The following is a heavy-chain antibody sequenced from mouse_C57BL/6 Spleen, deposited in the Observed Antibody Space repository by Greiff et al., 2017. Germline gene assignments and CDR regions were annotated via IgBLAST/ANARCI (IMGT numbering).Heavy chain of an antibody. CDR3: AKRYERGLYYFAY. V-gene: IGHV1-80*01. CDR2: LYPGDGDT. Sequence: QVQLKQSGAELVKPGASVKISCKASGYAFSSYWMNWVKQRHGKGLEWIGQLYPGDGDTKYNLKFKGKATLTADKSSSTAYMQRSSLTSEDSAVYFCAKRYERGLYYFAYWGQGTTVTVSS. CDR1: GYAFSSYW. J-gene: IGHJ2*01. D-gene: IGHD2-10*02.